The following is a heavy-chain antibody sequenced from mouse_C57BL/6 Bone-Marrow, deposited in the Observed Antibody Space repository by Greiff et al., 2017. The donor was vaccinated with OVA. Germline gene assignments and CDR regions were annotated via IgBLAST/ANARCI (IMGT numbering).Heavy chain of an antibody. Sequence: LQQSGASVTLSCKASGYTFTDYEMHWVKQTPVHGLEWIGAIDPETGGTAYNQKFKGKAILTADKSSSTAYMELRSLTSEDSAVYYCTRSYSNYGDFDYWGQGTTLTVSS. V-gene: IGHV1-15*01. CDR3: TRSYSNYGDFDY. D-gene: IGHD2-5*01. CDR1: GYTFTDYE. J-gene: IGHJ2*01. CDR2: IDPETGGT.